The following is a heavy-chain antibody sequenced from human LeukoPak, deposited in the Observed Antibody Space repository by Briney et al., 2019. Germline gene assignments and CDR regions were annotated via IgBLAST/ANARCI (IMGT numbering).Heavy chain of an antibody. CDR1: GGTFSSYA. V-gene: IGHV1-69*13. D-gene: IGHD3-16*01. J-gene: IGHJ3*02. Sequence: SVKVSCKASGGTFSSYAISWVRQAPGQGLEWMGGIILNFGKTNYAQKFQGSVKITADEHATTAYKELSSLRCEDTGVYYCARDKGRGESFVPCDIGGRGTMVTVSS. CDR2: IILNFGKT. CDR3: ARDKGRGESFVPCDI.